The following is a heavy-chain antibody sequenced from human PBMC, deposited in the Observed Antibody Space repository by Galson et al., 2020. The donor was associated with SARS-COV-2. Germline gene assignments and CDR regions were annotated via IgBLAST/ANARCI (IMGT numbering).Heavy chain of an antibody. D-gene: IGHD3-22*01. CDR1: GFSFSDYW. V-gene: IGHV3-74*01. CDR2: INSYGNST. CDR3: VRHSSGDY. J-gene: IGHJ4*02. Sequence: GGSLSLSCAAFGFSFSDYWMHWVRQAPGKGLVWVSRINSYGNSTNYADSVRGRFTVSRDNAKNMLYLQMNSLRAEDTAVYYCVRHSSGDYWGQGTLVTVSS.